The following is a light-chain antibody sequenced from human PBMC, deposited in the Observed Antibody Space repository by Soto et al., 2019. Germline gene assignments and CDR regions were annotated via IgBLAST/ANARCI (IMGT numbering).Light chain of an antibody. CDR3: QQLNSYKVT. V-gene: IGKV1-9*01. J-gene: IGKJ2*01. CDR1: QGISSY. Sequence: DIQLTQSPSFLSASVGDRVTITCRASQGISSYLAWYQQKPGKAPKLLIYAASTLQSGVPSRFSGSGSGTEFTLTISSLQPADFATYYCQQLNSYKVTFGQGTKLEIK. CDR2: AAS.